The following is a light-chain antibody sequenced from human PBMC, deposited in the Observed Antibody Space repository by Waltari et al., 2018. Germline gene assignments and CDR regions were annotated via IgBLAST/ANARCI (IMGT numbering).Light chain of an antibody. J-gene: IGKJ1*01. V-gene: IGKV3-15*01. CDR1: QSVSRK. CDR3: QQYSNWPPWT. Sequence: EIMMTQSPATLSVSPGERATLSCRVSQSVSRKLAWYQQKPGQAPSLLIYDTSSRATDIPARFSGSGSGTEFTLTISSLQSEDFAVYYCQQYSNWPPWTFSQGTKVEI. CDR2: DTS.